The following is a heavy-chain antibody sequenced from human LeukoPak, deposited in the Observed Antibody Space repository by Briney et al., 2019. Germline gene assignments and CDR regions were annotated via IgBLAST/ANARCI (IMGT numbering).Heavy chain of an antibody. V-gene: IGHV1-18*01. J-gene: IGHJ4*02. CDR3: ARDGGGSYWIDY. CDR2: ISGYNGNT. Sequence: ASVKVSCKTSGYASTSYGITWVRQAPGQGLEWMGWISGYNGNTNYAQKFQGRVTMTTDTSTSTAYMELRSLRSDDTAVYYCARDGGGSYWIDYWGQGTLVTVSS. D-gene: IGHD1-26*01. CDR1: GYASTSYG.